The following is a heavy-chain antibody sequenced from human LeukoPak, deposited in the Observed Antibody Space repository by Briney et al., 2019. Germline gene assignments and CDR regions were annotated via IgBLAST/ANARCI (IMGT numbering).Heavy chain of an antibody. CDR1: GLLFGDYA. Sequence: PGGSLRLSCTASGLLFGDYAMTWVRQAPGKGLEWVGFIRSKPYGGTAYYAASVKGRFTTSRDDSITIAYLDMNGLKSEDTGVYHCTVQVIPSDKWFDPWGQGTPVTVSS. V-gene: IGHV3-49*04. J-gene: IGHJ5*02. D-gene: IGHD2-21*01. CDR3: TVQVIPSDKWFDP. CDR2: IRSKPYGGTA.